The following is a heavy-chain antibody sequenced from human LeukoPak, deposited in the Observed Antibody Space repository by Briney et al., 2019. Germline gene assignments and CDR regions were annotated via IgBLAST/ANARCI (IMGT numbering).Heavy chain of an antibody. J-gene: IGHJ4*02. CDR1: GFTFSSYG. CDR3: ARGDSNYGGGLDY. V-gene: IGHV3-23*01. D-gene: IGHD4-11*01. CDR2: ISGSGGST. Sequence: GGTLRLSCAASGFTFSSYGMSWVRQAPGKGLEWVSAISGSGGSTYYADSVKGRVTISRDNTRNSMYLQMNSLRAEDTAAYYCARGDSNYGGGLDYWGQGTLVTVSS.